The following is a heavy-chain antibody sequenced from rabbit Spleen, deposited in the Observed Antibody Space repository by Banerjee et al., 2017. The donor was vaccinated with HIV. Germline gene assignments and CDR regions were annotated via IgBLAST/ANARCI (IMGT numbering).Heavy chain of an antibody. D-gene: IGHD2-1*01. V-gene: IGHV1S40*01. CDR2: IYTGDGTST. CDR3: ARADNGAGGDLTRLDL. CDR1: GFSFSASYY. J-gene: IGHJ3*01. Sequence: QSLEESGGGLVQPEGSLTLTCTASGFSFSASYYMCWVRQAPGKGLEWIGCIYTGDGTSTAYASWAKGRFTVSKTSSTTVTLHLSSLTAADTATHFCARADNGAGGDLTRLDLWGQGTLVTVS.